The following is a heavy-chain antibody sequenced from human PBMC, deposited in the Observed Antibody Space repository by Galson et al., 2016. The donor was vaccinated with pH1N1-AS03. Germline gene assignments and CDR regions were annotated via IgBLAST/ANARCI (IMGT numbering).Heavy chain of an antibody. D-gene: IGHD4-17*01. CDR1: GFSLSTSGVG. CDR2: IYWDDDK. CDR3: VQSDYGDYVDYFDY. J-gene: IGHJ4*02. V-gene: IGHV2-5*02. Sequence: PALVKPTQTLTLTCTFSGFSLSTSGVGVGWIRQPPGKALEWLALIYWDDDKRYSPSLKSRHTITKDTSKNQVVLTMTNMDPVDTATYYCVQSDYGDYVDYFDYWGQGTLVTVSS.